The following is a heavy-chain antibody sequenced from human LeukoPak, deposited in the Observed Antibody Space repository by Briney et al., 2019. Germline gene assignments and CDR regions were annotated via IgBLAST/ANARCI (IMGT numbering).Heavy chain of an antibody. CDR3: ARASDSSGYYDY. Sequence: GGSLRLSCAASGFTFSTYWMHWVRQAPGKGLVWVSRINSDGSTTSYADSVKGRFTISRDNAKNTLYLQMNSLRAEDTAVYYCARASDSSGYYDYWGQGTLVTVSS. CDR1: GFTFSTYW. V-gene: IGHV3-74*01. CDR2: INSDGSTT. J-gene: IGHJ4*02. D-gene: IGHD3-22*01.